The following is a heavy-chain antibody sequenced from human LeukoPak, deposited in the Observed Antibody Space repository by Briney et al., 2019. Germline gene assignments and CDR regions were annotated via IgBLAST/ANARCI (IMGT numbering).Heavy chain of an antibody. CDR1: GFTFNSYS. V-gene: IGHV3-48*02. CDR3: ARGINYFDY. Sequence: GESLRLSCAASGFTFNSYSMNWVRQAPGKGLEWVSYISGSTSTIYYADSVKGRFTISRDNAKNSLYLQMSSLRDEDTAVYYCARGINYFDYWGQGTLVTVSS. CDR2: ISGSTSTI. J-gene: IGHJ4*02.